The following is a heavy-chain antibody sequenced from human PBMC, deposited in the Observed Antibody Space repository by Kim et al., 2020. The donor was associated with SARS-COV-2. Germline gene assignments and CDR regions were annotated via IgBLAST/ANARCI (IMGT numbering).Heavy chain of an antibody. V-gene: IGHV4-30-4*01. D-gene: IGHD3-3*01. Sequence: SETLSLTCTVSGGSISSSAFFWTWVRQPPGKGLECIGFIYYSGTTTLNPSLKSRLTMSVDTAKNQSSLKMTSVTAADTAVYYCAKRFTPSGLPRGIDYWG. CDR3: AKRFTPSGLPRGIDY. J-gene: IGHJ4*01. CDR1: GGSISSSAFF. CDR2: IYYSGTT.